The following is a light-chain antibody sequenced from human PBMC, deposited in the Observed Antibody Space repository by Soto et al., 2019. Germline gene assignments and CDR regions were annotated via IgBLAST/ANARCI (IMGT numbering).Light chain of an antibody. CDR1: SSNIGSFT. CDR3: AAWDDSLNGPYV. CDR2: STS. Sequence: QSALSQPPSASGTPGQSVTIACSGSSSNIGSFTVSWYQQLPGRAPKLLIYSTSQRSSGVPDRFSGSKSGTSASLAISGLQSEDEAEYYCAAWDDSLNGPYVFGTGTKVTVL. J-gene: IGLJ1*01. V-gene: IGLV1-44*01.